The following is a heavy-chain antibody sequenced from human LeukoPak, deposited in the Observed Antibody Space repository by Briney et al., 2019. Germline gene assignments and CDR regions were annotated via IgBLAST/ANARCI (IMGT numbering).Heavy chain of an antibody. CDR2: INPSGGST. J-gene: IGHJ4*02. Sequence: ASVKVSCKASGYTFTSYYMHWVRQAPGQGLEWMGIINPSGGSTSYALKFQGRVTMTRDTSTSTVYMELSSLRSEDTAVYYCARRVGANNYFDYWGQGTLVTVSS. CDR1: GYTFTSYY. D-gene: IGHD1-26*01. CDR3: ARRVGANNYFDY. V-gene: IGHV1-46*01.